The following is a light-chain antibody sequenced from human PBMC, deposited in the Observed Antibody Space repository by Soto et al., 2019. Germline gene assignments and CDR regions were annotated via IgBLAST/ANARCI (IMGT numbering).Light chain of an antibody. CDR3: QSYDSSLSASV. CDR1: SSNIGTGYD. CDR2: GNN. Sequence: QSVLTQPPSVSGAPGQRVTISCAGNSSNIGTGYDVHWYQHLPGAAPKLLIYGNNNRPSGVPDRFSGSKSGTSASLAITGLQPEDEADYYCQSYDSSLSASVFGGGTKLTVL. J-gene: IGLJ2*01. V-gene: IGLV1-40*01.